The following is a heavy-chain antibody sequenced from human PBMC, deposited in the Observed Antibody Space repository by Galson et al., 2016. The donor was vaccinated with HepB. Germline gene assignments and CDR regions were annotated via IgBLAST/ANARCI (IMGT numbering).Heavy chain of an antibody. V-gene: IGHV5-51*03. Sequence: QSGAEVKKPGESLKISCKGSGFSFTNYWIGWVRQMPGKGLEWMGIIYPDDSDTRYSPSFQGQVTISADKSISTAYLQWNSLKASDTAMYYCATLYWDADDYKGMDVWGQGTTVTVSS. CDR3: ATLYWDADDYKGMDV. CDR1: GFSFTNYW. CDR2: IYPDDSDT. D-gene: IGHD2-8*02. J-gene: IGHJ6*02.